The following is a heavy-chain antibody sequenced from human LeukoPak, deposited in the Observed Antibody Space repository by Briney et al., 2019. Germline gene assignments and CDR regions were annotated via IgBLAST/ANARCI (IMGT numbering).Heavy chain of an antibody. D-gene: IGHD3-3*01. CDR2: IIPVYGTT. V-gene: IGHV1-69*05. CDR3: ARGPIFGGINMYYYYMDV. CDR1: GGTFSDYA. J-gene: IGHJ6*03. Sequence: SVKVSCKSYGGTFSDYAISWVRQAPGQGLDWMGGIIPVYGTTHYAQTFQGRVTITTDGSTTTPTIYMEVSSLRSEDTAVYYCARGPIFGGINMYYYYMDVWGKGTTVTVSS.